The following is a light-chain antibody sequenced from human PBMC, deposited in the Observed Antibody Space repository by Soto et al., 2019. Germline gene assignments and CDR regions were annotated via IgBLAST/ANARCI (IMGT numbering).Light chain of an antibody. CDR2: EVS. J-gene: IGLJ1*01. V-gene: IGLV2-14*01. CDR3: GSYTSTSTLYV. Sequence: QSALTQPASVSGSPGQSITISCTGTSSDIGGYNYVSWYQQHPGKAPKLMIYEVSSRPSGVSNRFSGSKSGNTASLTISVLQAEDEADYFCGSYTSTSTLYVFGSGTKLTVL. CDR1: SSDIGGYNY.